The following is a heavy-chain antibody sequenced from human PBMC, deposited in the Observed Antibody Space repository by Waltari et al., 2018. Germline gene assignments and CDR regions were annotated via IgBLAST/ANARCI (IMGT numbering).Heavy chain of an antibody. CDR2: IYHSGST. V-gene: IGHV4-38-2*01. D-gene: IGHD6-6*01. Sequence: QVQLQESGPGLVKPSETLSLTCAVSGYSISSGYYWGWIRQPPGKGLEWIGSIYHSGSTDYNPSRKSRVTISVDTSKNQFSLKLSPVTAADTAVYYCASRQTSSSGWFDPWGQGTLVTVSS. J-gene: IGHJ5*02. CDR1: GYSISSGYY. CDR3: ASRQTSSSGWFDP.